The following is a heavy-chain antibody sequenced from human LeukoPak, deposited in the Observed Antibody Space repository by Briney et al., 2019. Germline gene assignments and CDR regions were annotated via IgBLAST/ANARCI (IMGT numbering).Heavy chain of an antibody. CDR3: AREDPQTTVPEGMDV. Sequence: PGGSLRLSCAASGFTFSLYAMNWVRQAPGKGLEWVSYINDDSSDIHYAGSVRGRFTISRDDARKTLYLQLSSLRVEDTAVYYCAREDPQTTVPEGMDVWGQGTTVTVSS. J-gene: IGHJ6*02. D-gene: IGHD4-17*01. CDR2: INDDSSDI. V-gene: IGHV3-21*05. CDR1: GFTFSLYA.